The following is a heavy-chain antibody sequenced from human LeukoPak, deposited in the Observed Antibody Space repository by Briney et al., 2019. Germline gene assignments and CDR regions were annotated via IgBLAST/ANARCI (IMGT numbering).Heavy chain of an antibody. V-gene: IGHV3-74*01. J-gene: IGHJ4*02. CDR1: GFTFSSYW. Sequence: PGGSLRLSCAASGFTFSSYWMSWVRQAPGKGLVWVSRINSDGSSTNYVDSVKGRFTISRDNAKNTLFLQMNSLRAEDTAVYYCARGNFYSGSGSSPLDYWGQGTLVTVSS. CDR2: INSDGSST. D-gene: IGHD3-10*01. CDR3: ARGNFYSGSGSSPLDY.